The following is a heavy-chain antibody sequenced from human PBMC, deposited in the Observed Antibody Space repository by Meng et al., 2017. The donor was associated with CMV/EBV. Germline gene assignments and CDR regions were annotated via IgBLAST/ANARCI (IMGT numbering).Heavy chain of an antibody. CDR3: ARVGRSSRYYGMDV. CDR2: ISSSSSTI. Sequence: GGSLRLSCAASGFTFSSYSMNWVRQAPGKGLEWVSYISSSSSTIYYADSVKGRFTISRDNAKNSLYLQMNSLRAEDTAVYYCARVGRSSRYYGMDVWGQGTTVTVSS. CDR1: GFTFSSYS. D-gene: IGHD6-13*01. V-gene: IGHV3-48*04. J-gene: IGHJ6*02.